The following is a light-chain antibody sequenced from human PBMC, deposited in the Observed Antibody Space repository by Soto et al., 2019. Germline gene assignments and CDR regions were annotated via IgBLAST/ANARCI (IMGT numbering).Light chain of an antibody. J-gene: IGLJ1*01. Sequence: QSVLTQPPSVSGAPGQRVTISCTGSSSNIGAGYDVHWYQQLPGTAPKLLIYGNSNRPSGVPDRFSGSKSGTSASLAITGLQAEDEADYYCQSYDSSLSGTRFGTWTKVTVL. CDR2: GNS. CDR1: SSNIGAGYD. V-gene: IGLV1-40*01. CDR3: QSYDSSLSGTR.